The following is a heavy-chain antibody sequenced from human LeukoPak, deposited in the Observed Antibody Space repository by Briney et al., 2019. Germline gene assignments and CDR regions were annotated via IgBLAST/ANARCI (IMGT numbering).Heavy chain of an antibody. D-gene: IGHD2-15*01. J-gene: IGHJ6*02. CDR2: IKQDGSEK. V-gene: IGHV3-7*01. CDR1: VFTFSNYW. CDR3: ARDRWELLSNSYHYCGLDV. Sequence: GGSLRLSCAASVFTFSNYWMSWVRQAPRKGLEWAANIKQDGSEKCYVDSVKGRFTISRDNAKNSLYLQMTSLRAEDTAVYYCARDRWELLSNSYHYCGLDVWGQGTTVTVSS.